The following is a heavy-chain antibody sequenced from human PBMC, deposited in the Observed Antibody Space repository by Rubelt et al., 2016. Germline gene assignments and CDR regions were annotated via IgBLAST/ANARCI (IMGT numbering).Heavy chain of an antibody. CDR3: VRIFDH. Sequence: QVQLQQWGAGLLKPSETLSLTCAVYGASFSGYYWSWIRQPPGKGLEWIGEINHSGTTNYNPSLKSRVTISLDPSKNQFSLTLNSVTAADTAVYYCVRIFDHWGQGTWSPSPQ. V-gene: IGHV4-34*01. J-gene: IGHJ4*02. CDR1: GASFSGYY. CDR2: INHSGTT.